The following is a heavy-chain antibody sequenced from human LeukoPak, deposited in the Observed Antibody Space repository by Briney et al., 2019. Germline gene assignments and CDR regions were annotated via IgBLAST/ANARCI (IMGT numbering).Heavy chain of an antibody. CDR2: IVPSDSYT. D-gene: IGHD2-15*01. CDR3: ARLPLYCSGGSCYRDY. CDR1: GYSFTSYW. J-gene: IGHJ4*02. V-gene: IGHV5-10-1*01. Sequence: GESLKISCKGSGYSFTSYWISWVRQMPGKGLEWMGRIVPSDSYTNYSPSFQGHVTISADKSISTAYLQWSSLKASDTAMYYCARLPLYCSGGSCYRDYWGQGTLVTVSS.